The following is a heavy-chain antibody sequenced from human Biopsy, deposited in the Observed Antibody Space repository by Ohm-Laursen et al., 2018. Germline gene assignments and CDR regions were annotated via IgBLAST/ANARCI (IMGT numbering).Heavy chain of an antibody. CDR1: GFTVSTTY. Sequence: SLRLSCSAFGFTVSTTYMSWVRQAPGKGLEWVSIIYLDGNTYYTDSVKGRFTISRDNFKNALYLQMNSLRPADTAKYYCVRGRAYWGQGTLVTVSS. J-gene: IGHJ4*02. V-gene: IGHV3-53*01. CDR2: IYLDGNT. CDR3: VRGRAY.